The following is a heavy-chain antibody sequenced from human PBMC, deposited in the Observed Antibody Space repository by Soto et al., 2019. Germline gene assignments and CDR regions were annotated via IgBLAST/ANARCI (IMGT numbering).Heavy chain of an antibody. CDR1: GGSIRSSSYS. V-gene: IGHV4-39*01. CDR3: ARVYGSGSLLDY. CDR2: SYYSGST. D-gene: IGHD3-10*01. J-gene: IGHJ4*02. Sequence: QLQLQESGTGLVKPSETLSLTCTVSGGSIRSSSYSWGWIRQPPGKGLAWIGSSYYSGSTYSNPSLKSRVTISAYTAKNQFSLSMSSVTAADTAVYYCARVYGSGSLLDYGGQVTLFTVSS.